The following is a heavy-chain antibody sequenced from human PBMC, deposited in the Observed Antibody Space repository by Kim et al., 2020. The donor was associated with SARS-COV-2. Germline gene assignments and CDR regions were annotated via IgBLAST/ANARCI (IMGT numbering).Heavy chain of an antibody. CDR1: GFTVSSNY. Sequence: GGSLRLSCAASGFTVSSNYMNWVRQAPGKGLEWVSVIYSGGSTNYADSVKGRFTISRDNSKNMLYLQMNSLRAEDTAVYYCASLRFQLWGQGTLVTVSS. CDR2: IYSGGST. CDR3: ASLRFQL. J-gene: IGHJ1*01. V-gene: IGHV3-53*01.